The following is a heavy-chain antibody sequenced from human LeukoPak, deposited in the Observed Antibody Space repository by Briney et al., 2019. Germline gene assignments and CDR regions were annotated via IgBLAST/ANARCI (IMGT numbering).Heavy chain of an antibody. CDR3: AKRRDYFPRWDDYFDY. V-gene: IGHV3-33*06. Sequence: GGSLRLSCAASGFTFSSYGMHWVRQAPGKGLEWVAVIWYDGSNKYYADSVKGRFTISRDNSKNTLYLQMNSLRAEDTAVYYCAKRRDYFPRWDDYFDYWGQGTLVTVSS. CDR1: GFTFSSYG. J-gene: IGHJ4*02. CDR2: IWYDGSNK. D-gene: IGHD4/OR15-4a*01.